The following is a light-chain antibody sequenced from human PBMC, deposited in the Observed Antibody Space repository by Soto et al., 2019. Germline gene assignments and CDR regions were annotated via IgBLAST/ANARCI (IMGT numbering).Light chain of an antibody. Sequence: QSALTQPASVSGSPGQSITISCTGTSSDVGGYNYVSWYQHHPGKAPKLMIYEVSNRPSGVSNRFSGSKSGNTASLTISGLQAEDEADYYCSSYRSTTTLGVFGGGTKLTVL. CDR2: EVS. J-gene: IGLJ3*02. CDR1: SSDVGGYNY. CDR3: SSYRSTTTLGV. V-gene: IGLV2-14*01.